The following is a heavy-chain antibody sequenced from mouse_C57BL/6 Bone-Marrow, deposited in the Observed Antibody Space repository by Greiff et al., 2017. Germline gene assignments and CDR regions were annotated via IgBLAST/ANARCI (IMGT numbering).Heavy chain of an antibody. CDR1: GYTFTSYW. V-gene: IGHV1-55*01. J-gene: IGHJ3*01. Sequence: QVQLQQPGAELVKPGASVKMSCKASGYTFTSYWITWVKQRPGQGLEWIGDIYPGSGSTNYNEKFKSKATLTVDTSSSTAYMQLSSLTSEDSAVYYCARYYYDYDGFAYWGQGTLVTVSA. CDR3: ARYYYDYDGFAY. D-gene: IGHD2-4*01. CDR2: IYPGSGST.